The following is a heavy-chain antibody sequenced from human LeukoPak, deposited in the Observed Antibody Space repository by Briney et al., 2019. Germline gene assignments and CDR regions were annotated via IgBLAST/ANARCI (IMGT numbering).Heavy chain of an antibody. CDR2: IYYSGST. V-gene: IGHV4-39*01. Sequence: SETLSLTCTVSGGSISSSSYYWGWIRQPPGKGLEWIGSIYYSGSTYYNPSLKSRVTISVDTSKNQFSLKLSSVTAADTAVCYCARSARVYYYDSSGYSWFDPWGQGTLVTVSS. CDR1: GGSISSSSYY. J-gene: IGHJ5*02. CDR3: ARSARVYYYDSSGYSWFDP. D-gene: IGHD3-22*01.